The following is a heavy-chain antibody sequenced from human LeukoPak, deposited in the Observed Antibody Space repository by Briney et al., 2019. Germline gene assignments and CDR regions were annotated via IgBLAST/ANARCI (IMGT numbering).Heavy chain of an antibody. CDR2: FDPEDGET. V-gene: IGHV1-24*01. CDR1: GYTLTELS. Sequence: ASVKVSCKVSGYTLTELSMHWVRQAPGKGLEWMGGFDPEDGETIYAQKFQGRVTMTEDTSTDTAYMELSSLRSEDTAVYYCATAVTTEPNYYYYGMDVWGQGTTVTVSS. D-gene: IGHD4-17*01. CDR3: ATAVTTEPNYYYYGMDV. J-gene: IGHJ6*02.